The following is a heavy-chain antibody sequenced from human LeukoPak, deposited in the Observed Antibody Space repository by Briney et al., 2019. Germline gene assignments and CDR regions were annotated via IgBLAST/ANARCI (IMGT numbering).Heavy chain of an antibody. J-gene: IGHJ4*02. CDR2: IGGSGGST. D-gene: IGHD5-12*01. CDR1: GFTFRSYA. V-gene: IGHV3-23*01. CDR3: TRDSPGYGASDLY. Sequence: PGGSLRLSCAASGFTFRSYAISGVRQAPGKGLEWVSAIGGSGGSTYYADSVKGRFTISRDNAKNSLYLQMNSLRAEDTAVYYCTRDSPGYGASDLYLGQGTLVTVSS.